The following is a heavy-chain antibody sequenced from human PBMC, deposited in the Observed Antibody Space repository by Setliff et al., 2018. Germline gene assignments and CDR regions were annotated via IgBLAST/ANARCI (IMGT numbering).Heavy chain of an antibody. CDR1: GGSFSGYY. J-gene: IGHJ6*03. CDR2: INHSGST. D-gene: IGHD6-19*01. Sequence: SETLSLTCAVYGGSFSGYYWSWIRQPPGKGLEWIGEINHSGSTNYNPSLKSRVTISVDTSKNQFSLKLSSVTAAEPAVYYCARAIYSSGWYLRYYYYMDVWGKGTTVTVSS. CDR3: ARAIYSSGWYLRYYYYMDV. V-gene: IGHV4-34*01.